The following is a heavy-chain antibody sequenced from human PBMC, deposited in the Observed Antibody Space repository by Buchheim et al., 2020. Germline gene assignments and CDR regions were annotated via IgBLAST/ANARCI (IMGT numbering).Heavy chain of an antibody. Sequence: DVHLLESGGGLVQPGGSLRLSCSASGFTFSNYVMSWVRQAPGKGLEWVSFISGSGSSTYYADSVRGRFTISRDNFKNTLYLQMNSLRAEDTAVYYCAKGYNWNDLGVMGVWGQGTT. D-gene: IGHD1-1*01. V-gene: IGHV3-23*01. CDR3: AKGYNWNDLGVMGV. CDR2: ISGSGSST. J-gene: IGHJ6*02. CDR1: GFTFSNYV.